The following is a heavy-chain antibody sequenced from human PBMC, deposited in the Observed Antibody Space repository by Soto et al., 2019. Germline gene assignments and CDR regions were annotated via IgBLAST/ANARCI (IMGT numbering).Heavy chain of an antibody. CDR1: GNTFNTSA. CDR3: ATAGSGWYVLAS. V-gene: IGHV1-3*01. D-gene: IGHD6-19*01. Sequence: QVQLVQSGAEVKKPGASVNISCKASGNTFNTSALHWVRQAPGQRLQWLGWINAENGKTRYSQNFQGRVTITRETSASTAYLELSSLRSEDTALYDCATAGSGWYVLASWGQGTLVTVSS. J-gene: IGHJ5*02. CDR2: INAENGKT.